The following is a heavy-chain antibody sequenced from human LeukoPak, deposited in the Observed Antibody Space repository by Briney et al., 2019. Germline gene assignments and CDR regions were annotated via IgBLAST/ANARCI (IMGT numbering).Heavy chain of an antibody. CDR1: GGSISSYY. CDR2: IYTSGST. V-gene: IGHV4-4*07. Sequence: SKTLSLTCTVSGGSISSYYWSWIRQPAGKGLEWIGRIYTSGSTNYNPSLKSRVTMSVDTSKNQFSLKLSSVTAADRAVYYCARVGQTEYCSGGSCYPHYYYYYYMDVWGKGTTVTVSS. CDR3: ARVGQTEYCSGGSCYPHYYYYYYMDV. J-gene: IGHJ6*03. D-gene: IGHD2-15*01.